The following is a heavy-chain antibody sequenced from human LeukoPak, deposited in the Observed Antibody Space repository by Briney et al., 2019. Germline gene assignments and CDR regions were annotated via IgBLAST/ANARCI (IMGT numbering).Heavy chain of an antibody. CDR2: IYYSGST. J-gene: IGHJ4*02. CDR3: ARLPEGSGRLTFDY. V-gene: IGHV4-39*07. CDR1: GGSISSSSYY. D-gene: IGHD6-19*01. Sequence: SETLSLTCTVSGGSISSSSYYWGWIRQPPGKGLEWIGSIYYSGSTNYNPSLKSRVTISVDTSKNQFSLKLSSVTAADTAVYYCARLPEGSGRLTFDYWGQGTLVTVSS.